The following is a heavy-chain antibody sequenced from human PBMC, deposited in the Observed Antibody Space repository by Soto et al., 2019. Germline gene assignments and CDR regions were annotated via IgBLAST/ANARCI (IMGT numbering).Heavy chain of an antibody. D-gene: IGHD4-17*01. V-gene: IGHV3-30*18. CDR3: AKDVGDYVPYYNGMDV. CDR1: GFTFRTHA. J-gene: IGHJ6*02. Sequence: QVQLVESGGGVVQPGTSLRLSCAASGFTFRTHAMHWVRQAPGKGLEWMAVIAYDGNEKFYADSVKGRFTISRDNSKNALYLQINNLRTEDTAVYYCAKDVGDYVPYYNGMDVWGPGTTVTVSS. CDR2: IAYDGNEK.